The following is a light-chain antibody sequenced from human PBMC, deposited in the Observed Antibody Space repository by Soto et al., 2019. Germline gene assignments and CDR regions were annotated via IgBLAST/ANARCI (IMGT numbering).Light chain of an antibody. CDR2: EVN. Sequence: QSALTQPASVSGSPGQSITISCTGTSTDVGGYKYVSWYQQHPGTAPKLMIFEVNGRPSGVSDRFSGSKSGNTASLTISGLQPEEEADYYCSSFSSSSTPYVFGTGTKVTVL. CDR1: STDVGGYKY. V-gene: IGLV2-14*01. J-gene: IGLJ1*01. CDR3: SSFSSSSTPYV.